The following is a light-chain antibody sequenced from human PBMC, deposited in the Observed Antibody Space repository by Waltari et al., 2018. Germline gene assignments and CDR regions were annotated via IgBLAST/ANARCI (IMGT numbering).Light chain of an antibody. Sequence: DIKMTQSPSSLSASVGDTVIIACRASETIKSYVNWYQQKPGKAPKLLIYGASTLQSGAPSRFSGSGSGTEFTLTISTVLPEDSAMYYCQESYSMLRTFGPGTKVEIK. CDR3: QESYSMLRT. J-gene: IGKJ2*02. CDR1: ETIKSY. CDR2: GAS. V-gene: IGKV1-39*01.